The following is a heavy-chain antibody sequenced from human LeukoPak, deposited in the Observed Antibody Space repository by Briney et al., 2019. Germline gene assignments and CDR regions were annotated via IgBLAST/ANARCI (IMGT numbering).Heavy chain of an antibody. D-gene: IGHD2-2*01. V-gene: IGHV1-46*01. J-gene: IGHJ3*02. CDR2: INPSGGST. Sequence: ASVKVSCKASGYTFTSYYMHWVRQAPGQGLEWMGIINPSGGSTSYAQKLQGRVTMTRDTSTSTVYMELSSLRSEDTAVYYCARESLGYCSSTSCSPSAFDIWGQGTMVTVSS. CDR3: ARESLGYCSSTSCSPSAFDI. CDR1: GYTFTSYY.